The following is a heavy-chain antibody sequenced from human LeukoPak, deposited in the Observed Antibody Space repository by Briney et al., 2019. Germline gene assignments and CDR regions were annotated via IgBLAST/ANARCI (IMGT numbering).Heavy chain of an antibody. CDR1: GFTFSSYS. D-gene: IGHD6-13*01. V-gene: IGHV3-21*01. J-gene: IGHJ4*02. Sequence: KPGGSLRLFCAASGFTFSSYSMNWVRQAPGKGLEWVSSISSSSSYIYYADSVKGRFTISRDNAKNSLYLQMNSLRAEDTAVYYCARDGYSSSWYGEFDYWGQGTLVTVSS. CDR3: ARDGYSSSWYGEFDY. CDR2: ISSSSSYI.